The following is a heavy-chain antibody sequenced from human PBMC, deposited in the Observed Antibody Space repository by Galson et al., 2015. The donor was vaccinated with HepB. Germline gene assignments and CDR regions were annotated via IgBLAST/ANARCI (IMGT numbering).Heavy chain of an antibody. D-gene: IGHD3-22*01. Sequence: SLRLSCATSGFTFSTYTINWVRQAPGKGLEWVSSISSGTYYEYYTDSVKGRFTISRDDAENSVSLQMSSLRGEDTAVYYCARDHDTSGFYDSWGQGTLVTVSS. CDR2: ISSGTYYE. CDR3: ARDHDTSGFYDS. V-gene: IGHV3-21*01. CDR1: GFTFSTYT. J-gene: IGHJ5*01.